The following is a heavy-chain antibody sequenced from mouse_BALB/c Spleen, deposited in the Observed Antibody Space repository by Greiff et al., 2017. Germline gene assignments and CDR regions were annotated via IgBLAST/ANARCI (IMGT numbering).Heavy chain of an antibody. D-gene: IGHD2-1*01. CDR1: GYTFTDYN. CDR2: INPNNGGT. J-gene: IGHJ3*01. Sequence: VQLQQSGPELVKPGASVKIPCKASGYTFTDYNMDWVKQSHGKSLEWIGDINPNNGGTIYNQKFKGKATLTVDKSSSTAYMELRSLTSEDTAVYYCAREDGNYGGRYAMDYWGQGTLVTVSA. CDR3: AREDGNYGGRYAMDY. V-gene: IGHV1-18*01.